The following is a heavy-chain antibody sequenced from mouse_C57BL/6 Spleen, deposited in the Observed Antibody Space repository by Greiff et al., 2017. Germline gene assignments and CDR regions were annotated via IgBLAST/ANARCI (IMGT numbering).Heavy chain of an antibody. D-gene: IGHD6-1*01. J-gene: IGHJ4*01. CDR1: GYSITSGYD. V-gene: IGHV3-1*01. CDR2: ISYSGST. Sequence: VQLKESGPGMVKPSQSLSLTCTVTGYSITSGYDWHWIRHFPGNKLEWMGYISYSGSTNYNPSLKSRISITHDTSKNHFFLKLNSVTTEDTATYYCARCPSYHYYAMDYWGQGTSVTVSA. CDR3: ARCPSYHYYAMDY.